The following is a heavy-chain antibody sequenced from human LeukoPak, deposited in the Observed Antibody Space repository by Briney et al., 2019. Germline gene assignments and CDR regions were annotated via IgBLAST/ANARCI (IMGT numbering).Heavy chain of an antibody. CDR3: ARDQEQQLAFDY. V-gene: IGHV3-53*01. CDR1: GFTVGSNY. D-gene: IGHD6-13*01. J-gene: IGHJ4*02. CDR2: IYSGGST. Sequence: GGSLRLSCAASGFTVGSNYMSWVRQAPGKGLEWVSVIYSGGSTYYADSVKGRFTISRDNSKNTLYLQMNSLRAEDTAVYYCARDQEQQLAFDYWGQGTLVTVSS.